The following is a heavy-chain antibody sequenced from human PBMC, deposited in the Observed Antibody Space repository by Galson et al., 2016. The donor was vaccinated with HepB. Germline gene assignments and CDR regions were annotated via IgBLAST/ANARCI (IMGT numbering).Heavy chain of an antibody. V-gene: IGHV3-33*01. Sequence: SLRLSCTASGFTFRSNGMHWVRQAPGKVLEWVAVIWYDGSEKYYADSVRGRFTISRDNSKNTVSLEMNSLRVDDTAVYYCARWGYGKMTDYWGRGTLVTVSS. D-gene: IGHD2-15*01. CDR2: IWYDGSEK. J-gene: IGHJ4*02. CDR1: GFTFRSNG. CDR3: ARWGYGKMTDY.